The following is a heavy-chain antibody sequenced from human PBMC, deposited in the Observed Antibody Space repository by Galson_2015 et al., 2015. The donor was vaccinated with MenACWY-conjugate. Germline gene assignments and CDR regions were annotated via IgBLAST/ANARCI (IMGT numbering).Heavy chain of an antibody. Sequence: SLRLSCAASGFTFSSYSMNWVRQAPGKGLEWVSYISSSSSTIYYADSVKGRFTISRDNAKNSLYLQMNSLRAEDTAVYYCARGLTYYYDSSGYQRDYWGQGTLVTVSS. CDR3: ARGLTYYYDSSGYQRDY. CDR2: ISSSSSTI. CDR1: GFTFSSYS. V-gene: IGHV3-48*04. D-gene: IGHD3-22*01. J-gene: IGHJ4*02.